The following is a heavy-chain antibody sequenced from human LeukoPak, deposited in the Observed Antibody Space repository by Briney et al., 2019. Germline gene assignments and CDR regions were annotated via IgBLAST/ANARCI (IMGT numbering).Heavy chain of an antibody. CDR1: GGSISSRSYY. J-gene: IGHJ4*02. Sequence: SETLSLTCSVSGGSISSRSYYWGWIRQPPGKGLEWIGEINHSGSTNYNPSLKSRVTISVDTSKNQFSLKLSSVTAADTAVYYCARSLYLGYYDYVWGSYAYWGQGTLVTVSS. D-gene: IGHD3-16*01. V-gene: IGHV4-39*07. CDR3: ARSLYLGYYDYVWGSYAY. CDR2: INHSGST.